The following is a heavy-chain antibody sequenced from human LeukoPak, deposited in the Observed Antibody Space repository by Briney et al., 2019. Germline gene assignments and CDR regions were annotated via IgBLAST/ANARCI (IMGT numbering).Heavy chain of an antibody. CDR2: TRNKAKSYTT. D-gene: IGHD6-19*01. CDR3: ARDIILGYSSGWYSDY. CDR1: GFTFSDHY. Sequence: GGSLRLSCAASGFTFSDHYMDWVRQAPGKGLEWVGRTRNKAKSYTTEYAASVKGRFTISRDNAKNSLYLQMNSLRAEDTAVYYCARDIILGYSSGWYSDYWGQGTLVTVSS. J-gene: IGHJ4*02. V-gene: IGHV3-72*01.